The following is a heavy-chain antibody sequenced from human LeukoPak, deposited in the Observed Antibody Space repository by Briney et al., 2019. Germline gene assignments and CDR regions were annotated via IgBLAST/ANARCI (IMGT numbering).Heavy chain of an antibody. CDR2: IRSQAYSGTT. V-gene: IGHV3-49*04. Sequence: GRSLRLSCTASGFAFGYHAINWVRQAPGRGLEWVGFIRSQAYSGTTEYATSVKDRFTISRDDSKSIAYLQMNSLRTEDTAVYYCTRDIVSISQPYYFDYWGQGTLVTVSS. J-gene: IGHJ4*02. CDR3: TRDIVSISQPYYFDY. D-gene: IGHD2-2*01. CDR1: GFAFGYHA.